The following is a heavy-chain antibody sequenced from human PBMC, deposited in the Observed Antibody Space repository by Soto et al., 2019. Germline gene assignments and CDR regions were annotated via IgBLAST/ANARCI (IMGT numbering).Heavy chain of an antibody. CDR2: INHRGSS. J-gene: IGHJ4*02. CDR1: GGSFNSYY. V-gene: IGHV4-34*02. CDR3: ARAGFSNGFYGTFDY. Sequence: QVQLQQWGAGLLKPSETLSLTCAVDGGSFNSYYWSWIRQPPGKGLEWIAEINHRGSSNRNPALESRITIPVGTSKNQFSLELNSVTAADTAVYYCARAGFSNGFYGTFDYWGQGTLVTVSS. D-gene: IGHD6-19*01.